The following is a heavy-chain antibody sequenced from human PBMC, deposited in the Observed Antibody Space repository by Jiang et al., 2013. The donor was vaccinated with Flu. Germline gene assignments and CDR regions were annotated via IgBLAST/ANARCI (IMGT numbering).Heavy chain of an antibody. CDR3: AHRRSTASPWDWSDFDY. CDR1: GFSLSTTGVG. J-gene: IGHJ4*02. Sequence: KPTQTLTLTCTFSGFSLSTTGVGVGWIRQPPGKALEWLAVIYWDDDKFYSPSLKTRLTITKDSSKNQVVLTVTNMGPMDTGTYYCAHRRSTASPWDWSDFDYWGQGTLVTVYS. V-gene: IGHV2-5*02. D-gene: IGHD2/OR15-2a*01. CDR2: IYWDDDK.